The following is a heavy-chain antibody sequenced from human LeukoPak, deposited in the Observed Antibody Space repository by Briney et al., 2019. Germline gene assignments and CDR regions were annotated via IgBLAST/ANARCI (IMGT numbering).Heavy chain of an antibody. CDR1: GGSISSSSYY. J-gene: IGHJ4*02. D-gene: IGHD2-2*02. CDR2: IYYSGST. V-gene: IGHV4-39*07. Sequence: PSETLSLTCTVSGGSISSSSYYWGWIRQPPGKGLEWIGSIYYSGSTNYNPSLRSRVSMSVDTSKNQFSLKLSSVIAADTAVYYCAGEGGYCNSGYCYISLDYWGQGALLTVSS. CDR3: AGEGGYCNSGYCYISLDY.